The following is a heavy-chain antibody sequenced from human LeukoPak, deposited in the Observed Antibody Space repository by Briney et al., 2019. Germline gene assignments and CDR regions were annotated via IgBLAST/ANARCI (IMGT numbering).Heavy chain of an antibody. CDR1: GGSISSSSYY. CDR2: IYYSGST. D-gene: IGHD4-23*01. J-gene: IGHJ4*02. CDR3: APGGSRLFDFDY. Sequence: SETLSLTCTVSGGSISSSSYYWGWIRQPPGKGLEWIGSIYYSGSTYYNPSLKSRVTISVDTSKNQFSLKLSSVTAADPAVYYWAPGGSRLFDFDYWGQGPLVPVSS. V-gene: IGHV4-39*07.